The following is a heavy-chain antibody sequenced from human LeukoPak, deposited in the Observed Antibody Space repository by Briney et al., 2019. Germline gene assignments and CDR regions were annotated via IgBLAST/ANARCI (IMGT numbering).Heavy chain of an antibody. V-gene: IGHV3-30*04. CDR3: AREGDTAMTAGYYYYMDV. J-gene: IGHJ6*03. CDR2: ISYDGSNK. Sequence: PGRSLRLSCAASGFTFSSYAMHWVRQAPGKGLEWVAVISYDGSNKYYADSVKGRFTISRDNSKNTLYLQMNSLRAEYTAVYDCAREGDTAMTAGYYYYMDVWGKGTTVTVSS. CDR1: GFTFSSYA. D-gene: IGHD5-18*01.